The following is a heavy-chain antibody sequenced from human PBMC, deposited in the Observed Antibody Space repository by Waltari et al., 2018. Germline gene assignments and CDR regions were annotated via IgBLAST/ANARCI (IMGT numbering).Heavy chain of an antibody. V-gene: IGHV4-34*01. D-gene: IGHD6-13*01. CDR1: GGSFSGYY. CDR2: INHSGST. Sequence: QVQLQQWGAGLLKPSETLSLTCAVSGGSFSGYYWSWIRQPPGKGLEWIGEINHSGSTNYNPSLKSRVTISVDTSKNQFSLKLSSVTAADTAVYYCARRHSSSFIKSAFDIWGQGTMVTVSS. J-gene: IGHJ3*02. CDR3: ARRHSSSFIKSAFDI.